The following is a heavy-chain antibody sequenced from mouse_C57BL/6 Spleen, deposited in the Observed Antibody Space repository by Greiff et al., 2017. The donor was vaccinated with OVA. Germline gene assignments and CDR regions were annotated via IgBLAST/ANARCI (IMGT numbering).Heavy chain of an antibody. Sequence: QVQLQQPGAELVMPGASVKLSCKASGYTFTSYWMHWVKQRPGQGLEWIGEIDPSDSYTNYNQKFKGKSTLTVDKSSSTAYMQLSSLTSEDSAVYYCATAQATWGWFAYWGQGTLVTVSA. J-gene: IGHJ3*01. V-gene: IGHV1-69*01. CDR3: ATAQATWGWFAY. CDR1: GYTFTSYW. CDR2: IDPSDSYT. D-gene: IGHD3-2*02.